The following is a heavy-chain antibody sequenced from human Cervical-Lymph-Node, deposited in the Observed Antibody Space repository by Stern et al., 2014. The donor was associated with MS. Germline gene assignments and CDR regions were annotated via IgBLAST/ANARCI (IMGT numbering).Heavy chain of an antibody. Sequence: QLQLQESGPGLVKPSETLSLTCTVSGGSVSSGSYHWSWIRQPPGKGLEWIGYVFYGGSTNYNPSLKSRVTISGDTSNNQFSLKLSSVTAADTAVYYCARVGQLGRGADYWGQGTLVTVSS. CDR2: VFYGGST. D-gene: IGHD2-2*01. J-gene: IGHJ4*02. V-gene: IGHV4-61*01. CDR1: GGSVSSGSYH. CDR3: ARVGQLGRGADY.